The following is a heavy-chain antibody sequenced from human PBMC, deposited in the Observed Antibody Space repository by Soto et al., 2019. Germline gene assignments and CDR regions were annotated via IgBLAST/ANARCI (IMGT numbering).Heavy chain of an antibody. V-gene: IGHV3-23*01. J-gene: IGHJ4*02. CDR1: EFTFSNFA. D-gene: IGHD6-19*01. Sequence: GGSLRLSCAASEFTFSNFAMSWVRQAPGKELEWISGISGSGGSTYYLDSVKGRFAISRDNSKNTLYLQMNSLRVEDTALYYCAKLRGFIAVAGAFDYWGLGTLVTVSS. CDR3: AKLRGFIAVAGAFDY. CDR2: ISGSGGST.